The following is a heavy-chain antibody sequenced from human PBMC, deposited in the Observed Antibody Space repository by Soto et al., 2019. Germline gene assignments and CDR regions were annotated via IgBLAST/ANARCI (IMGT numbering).Heavy chain of an antibody. J-gene: IGHJ3*02. V-gene: IGHV4-59*01. CDR1: GGSISSCY. D-gene: IGHD2-21*02. CDR2: IYYSGST. CDR3: ARDLLAYCGGDCSDDAFDI. Sequence: PSETLSLTCTVSGGSISSCYWSWIRQPPGKGLEWIGYIYYSGSTNYNPSLKSRVTISVDTSKNQFSLKLSSVTAADTAVYYCARDLLAYCGGDCSDDAFDIWGQGTMVTVSS.